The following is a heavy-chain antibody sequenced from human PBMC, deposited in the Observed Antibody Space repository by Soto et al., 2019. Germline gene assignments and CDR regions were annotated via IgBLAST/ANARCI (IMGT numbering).Heavy chain of an antibody. D-gene: IGHD2-15*01. CDR1: GYTFTSYG. Sequence: GASVKVSCKASGYTFTSYGISWVRQAPGQGLEWMGWISAYNGNTNYAQKLQGRVTMTTDTSTSTAYMELRSLRSDDTAVYYCARFYCSGGSCYGRRFDYWSQGTLLTVSS. V-gene: IGHV1-18*01. J-gene: IGHJ4*02. CDR3: ARFYCSGGSCYGRRFDY. CDR2: ISAYNGNT.